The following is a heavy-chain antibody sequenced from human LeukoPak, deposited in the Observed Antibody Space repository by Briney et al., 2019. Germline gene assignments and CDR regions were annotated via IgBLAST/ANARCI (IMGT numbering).Heavy chain of an antibody. Sequence: GGSLRLSCAASGFTFSSYGMHWVRQAPGKGLEWVAVIWYDGSNKYYADSVKGRFTISRDNSKNPLYLQMNSLRAEDTAVYYCARGRSYDFWSGYYTTPGYFDYWGQGTLVTVSS. J-gene: IGHJ4*02. CDR3: ARGRSYDFWSGYYTTPGYFDY. CDR1: GFTFSSYG. V-gene: IGHV3-33*01. D-gene: IGHD3-3*01. CDR2: IWYDGSNK.